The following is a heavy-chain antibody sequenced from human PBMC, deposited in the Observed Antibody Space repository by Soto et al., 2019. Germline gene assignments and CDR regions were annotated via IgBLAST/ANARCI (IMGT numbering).Heavy chain of an antibody. D-gene: IGHD3-3*01. J-gene: IGHJ4*02. V-gene: IGHV4-34*01. Sequence: SETLSLTCAVYGGSFSGYYWSWIRQPPGKGLEWIGEINHSGSTNYNPSLKSRVTISVDTSKNQFSPKLSSVTAADTAVYYCARGALGYDFWSGYYMGRYFDYWGQGTLVTVSS. CDR3: ARGALGYDFWSGYYMGRYFDY. CDR2: INHSGST. CDR1: GGSFSGYY.